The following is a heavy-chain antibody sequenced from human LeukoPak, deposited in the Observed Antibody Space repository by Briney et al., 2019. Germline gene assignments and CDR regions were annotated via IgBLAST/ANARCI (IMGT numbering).Heavy chain of an antibody. V-gene: IGHV3-66*02. CDR1: GLTVSSDF. J-gene: IGHJ4*02. CDR3: ARGLEMTDPFGY. D-gene: IGHD5-24*01. Sequence: GGSLRLSCAASGLTVSSDFMSWVRQAPGKGLEWVSVIYSGQNTYYADSVKGRFTISRDNSKNTVCLQMNRLRVEDTAVYYCARGLEMTDPFGYWGQGTLVTVSS. CDR2: IYSGQNT.